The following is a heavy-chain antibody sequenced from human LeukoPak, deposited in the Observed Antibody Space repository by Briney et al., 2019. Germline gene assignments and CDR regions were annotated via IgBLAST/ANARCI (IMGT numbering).Heavy chain of an antibody. V-gene: IGHV1-69*06. CDR2: FIPIFGTA. D-gene: IGHD3-10*01. CDR3: AGGITMVRGGPLWPPFDY. Sequence: ASVKVSCKASGGTFSSYAINWVRQAPGQGLEWMGGFIPIFGTANYARKFQGRVTITADKSTSTAYMELSSLRSEDTAAYYCAGGITMVRGGPLWPPFDYWGQGTLVTVSS. J-gene: IGHJ4*02. CDR1: GGTFSSYA.